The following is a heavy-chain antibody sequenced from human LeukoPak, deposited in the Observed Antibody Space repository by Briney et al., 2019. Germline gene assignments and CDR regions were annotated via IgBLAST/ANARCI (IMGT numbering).Heavy chain of an antibody. Sequence: PSETLSLTCAVTGNSISSSYYWGWIRQPPGKGLEWIGSIYHTGSIHYNPSLKSRVTISIDTSKNRISPKLNSVTAADTAVYYCAGQYDAIGYYFYWGQGALVTVSS. CDR1: GNSISSSYY. CDR3: AGQYDAIGYYFY. V-gene: IGHV4-38-2*01. CDR2: IYHTGSI. D-gene: IGHD3-22*01. J-gene: IGHJ4*02.